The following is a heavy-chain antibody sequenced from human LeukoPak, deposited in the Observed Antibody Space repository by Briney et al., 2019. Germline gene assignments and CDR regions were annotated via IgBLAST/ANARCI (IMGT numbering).Heavy chain of an antibody. V-gene: IGHV1-18*01. D-gene: IGHD4-17*01. J-gene: IGHJ5*02. CDR3: AVTTVTTDWFDP. Sequence: ASVKVSCKASGYTFTSYDISWVRQAPGQGLEWMGWISAYNGNTNYAQKLQGRVTMTTDTSTSTAYMELRSLRSDDTAVYYCAVTTVTTDWFDPWGQGTLVTVSS. CDR1: GYTFTSYD. CDR2: ISAYNGNT.